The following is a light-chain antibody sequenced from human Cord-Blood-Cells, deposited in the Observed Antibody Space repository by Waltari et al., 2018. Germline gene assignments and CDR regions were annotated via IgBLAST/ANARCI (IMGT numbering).Light chain of an antibody. CDR3: MIWPSNAVV. V-gene: IGLV5-37*01. J-gene: IGLJ2*01. CDR1: SDINVGSYN. CDR2: YYSDSDK. Sequence: QPVLTQPPSSSASPGESARLTCTLPSDINVGSYNIYWYQQQPGSPPRYLLYYYSDSDKGQGSGVPSRFSGSKDASANTGILLISGLQSEDEADYYCMIWPSNAVVFGGGTKLTVL.